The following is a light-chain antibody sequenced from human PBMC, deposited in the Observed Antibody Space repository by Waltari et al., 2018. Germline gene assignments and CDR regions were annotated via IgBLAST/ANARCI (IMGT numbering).Light chain of an antibody. J-gene: IGLJ3*02. CDR3: GTWDSSLSAPV. CDR2: DND. Sequence: QSVLTQPPSVSAAPGQKVTISCSGSSSNIGNNYVSWYQKFPGTAPKLLIYDNDKRPSGIPDRFSGSKSGTSATLGITGLQTGDEADYYCGTWDSSLSAPVFGGGTKLTVL. V-gene: IGLV1-51*01. CDR1: SSNIGNNY.